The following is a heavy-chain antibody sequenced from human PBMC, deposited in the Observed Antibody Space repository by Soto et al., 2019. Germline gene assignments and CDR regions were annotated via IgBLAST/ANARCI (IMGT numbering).Heavy chain of an antibody. J-gene: IGHJ1*01. V-gene: IGHV4-34*01. CDR3: ARGDDYGDTYLQH. CDR2: INHSGST. D-gene: IGHD4-17*01. CDR1: GGSFSGYY. Sequence: SETLSLTCAVYGGSFSGYYWSWIRQPPGKGLEWIGEINHSGSTNYNPSLKSRVTISVDTSKNQFSLKLSSVTAADTAVYYCARGDDYGDTYLQHWGQGTLVTVSS.